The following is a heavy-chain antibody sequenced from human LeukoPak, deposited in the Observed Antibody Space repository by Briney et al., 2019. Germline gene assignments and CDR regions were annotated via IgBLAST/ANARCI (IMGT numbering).Heavy chain of an antibody. Sequence: ASVKVSCRASGYTFTSYYMHWIRQAPGQGLEWMGWISAYNGNTNYAQKLQGRVTMTTDTSTSTAYMELRSLRSDDTAVYYCARGYCSSTSCRYYYYYMDVWGKGTTVTVSS. J-gene: IGHJ6*03. CDR2: ISAYNGNT. CDR3: ARGYCSSTSCRYYYYYMDV. CDR1: GYTFTSYY. V-gene: IGHV1-18*04. D-gene: IGHD2-2*01.